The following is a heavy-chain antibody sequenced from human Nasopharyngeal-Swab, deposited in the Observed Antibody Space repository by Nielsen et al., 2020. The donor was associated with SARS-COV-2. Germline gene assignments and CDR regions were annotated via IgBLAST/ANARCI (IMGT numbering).Heavy chain of an antibody. CDR3: ARGRGGGYDPWGYYYYDMDV. Sequence: GGSLRLSCAASEFTLRSNSMNWVRQAPGKGLEWVSSISTSSSYLYYADSVKGRFTISRDNPKNSLYLQMNSLRAEDTAVYYCARGRGGGYDPWGYYYYDMDVWGHGTTVTVSS. CDR1: EFTLRSNS. V-gene: IGHV3-21*01. CDR2: ISTSSSYL. D-gene: IGHD5-12*01. J-gene: IGHJ6*02.